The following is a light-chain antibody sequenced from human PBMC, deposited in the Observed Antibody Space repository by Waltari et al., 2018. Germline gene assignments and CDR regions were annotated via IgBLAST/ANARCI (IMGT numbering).Light chain of an antibody. Sequence: DIQMTQSPSSLSASVGDRVTITCQASQDISNYLNWYQQKPGKAPKLLIYDASNLETGVPSRFSGSGSGTDFTFTISSLQPEDIATYYCQQYDNLLGELTFGGGTKVEIK. V-gene: IGKV1-33*01. CDR3: QQYDNLLGELT. CDR2: DAS. CDR1: QDISNY. J-gene: IGKJ4*01.